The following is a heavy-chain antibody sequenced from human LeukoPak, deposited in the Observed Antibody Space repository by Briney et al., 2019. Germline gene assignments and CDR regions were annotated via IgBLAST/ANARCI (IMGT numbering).Heavy chain of an antibody. CDR3: ARTPEYSSSWYTAEYFQH. V-gene: IGHV3-23*01. CDR2: ISGSGGST. CDR1: GFTFSSYA. Sequence: GGSLRLSCAASGFTFSSYAMSWVRQAPGKGLEWVSAISGSGGSTYYADSVKGRFTISRDNSKNTLYLQMNSLRAEDTAVYYCARTPEYSSSWYTAEYFQHWGQGTPVTVSS. J-gene: IGHJ1*01. D-gene: IGHD6-13*01.